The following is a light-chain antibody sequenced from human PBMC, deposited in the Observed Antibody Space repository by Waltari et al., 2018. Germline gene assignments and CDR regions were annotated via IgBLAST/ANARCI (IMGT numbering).Light chain of an antibody. J-gene: IGKJ2*01. CDR1: QHISNY. Sequence: DILLTQSQTSLSASIGARVTITCQASQHISNYLNWDQRKPGKAPTLLIYDASDLEPGVPLRFSGTGYGASFTLTISSLQPEDVATYYCQQFDAFPYTFGQGTNLQIK. CDR3: QQFDAFPYT. CDR2: DAS. V-gene: IGKV1-33*01.